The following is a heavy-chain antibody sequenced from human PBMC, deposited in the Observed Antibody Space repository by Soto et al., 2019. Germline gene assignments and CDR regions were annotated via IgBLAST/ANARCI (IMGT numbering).Heavy chain of an antibody. CDR2: IHHSGSN. J-gene: IGHJ4*02. D-gene: IGHD3-10*01. CDR1: GVSINTSSC. CDR3: ATGNAYYYGSGFMWDH. Sequence: QVQLQESGPGLVKPSGTLSLTCVVSGVSINTSSCWTWVRQPPGKWLEWIAEIHHSGSNNYSPSLKSRVVISRDKPKNQLSHKMHSGTGADTAMSYFATGNAYYYGSGFMWDHWGQGALGTVSS. V-gene: IGHV4-4*02.